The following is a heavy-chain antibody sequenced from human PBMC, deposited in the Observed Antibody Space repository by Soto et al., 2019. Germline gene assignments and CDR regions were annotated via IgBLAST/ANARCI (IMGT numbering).Heavy chain of an antibody. CDR1: GFTFSSYW. Sequence: GGSLRLSCAASGFTFSSYWMHWVRQAPGKGLVWVSRINSDGRTTSYADSVKGRFTISRDNAKNTVYLQLNSLRDEDTAVYYCAREAGTWHLPLNWFDPWGQGTLVTVSS. CDR2: INSDGRTT. D-gene: IGHD6-19*01. CDR3: AREAGTWHLPLNWFDP. J-gene: IGHJ5*02. V-gene: IGHV3-74*01.